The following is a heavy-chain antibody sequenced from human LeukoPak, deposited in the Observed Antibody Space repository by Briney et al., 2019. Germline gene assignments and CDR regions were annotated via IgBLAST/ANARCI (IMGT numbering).Heavy chain of an antibody. CDR2: VFYSGST. CDR1: GGSITGYY. J-gene: IGHJ6*02. CDR3: ARRSTSFNYAMDV. V-gene: IGHV4-59*08. D-gene: IGHD2/OR15-2a*01. Sequence: SETLSLTCTISGGSITGYYWSWIRQPPGKGLEWIGYVFYSGSTNYNPSLKSRVTILLDTSKNRFSLNLSSVTAADTAVYYCARRSTSFNYAMDVWGQGTTVTVSS.